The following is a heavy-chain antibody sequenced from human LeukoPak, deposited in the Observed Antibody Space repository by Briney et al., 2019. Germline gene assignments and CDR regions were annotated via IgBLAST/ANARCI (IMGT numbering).Heavy chain of an antibody. V-gene: IGHV3-48*04. D-gene: IGHD2-8*01. CDR3: ATRYCTISACRASSYKSFDV. J-gene: IGHJ6*04. Sequence: PGGSLRLSCAASGFTFSSYNMNWVRQAPGKGLEWLAYITSNINTIYYADSVKGRFTISRDNAKNSLYLQMNSLRAEDTAVYYCATRYCTISACRASSYKSFDVWGKGTTVIVSS. CDR1: GFTFSSYN. CDR2: ITSNINTI.